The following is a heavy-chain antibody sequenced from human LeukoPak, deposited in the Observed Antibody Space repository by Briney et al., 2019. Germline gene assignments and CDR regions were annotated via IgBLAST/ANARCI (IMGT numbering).Heavy chain of an antibody. CDR2: IYYSGST. CDR3: ARDRHYYDSSGYYAGFDY. V-gene: IGHV4-30-4*01. D-gene: IGHD3-22*01. CDR1: GGSISSGDYY. J-gene: IGHJ4*02. Sequence: PSQTLSLTCTVSGGSISSGDYYWSWIRQPPGKGLEWIGYIYYSGSTYYNPSLKSRVTISVDTSKNQFSLKLSSVTAADTAVYYCARDRHYYDSSGYYAGFDYWGQGTLVAVSS.